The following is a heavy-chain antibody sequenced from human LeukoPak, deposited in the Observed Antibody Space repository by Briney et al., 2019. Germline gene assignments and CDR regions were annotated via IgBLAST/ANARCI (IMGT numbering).Heavy chain of an antibody. CDR3: ARGGYCSGGSCYSPLYYFDY. Sequence: ASVTVSCTASGYTFTSYYMHWVRQAPGQGLEWMGIINPSGGSTSYAQKFQGRVTMTRDTSTSTVCMELSSLRSEDTAVYYCARGGYCSGGSCYSPLYYFDYWGQGTLVTVSS. V-gene: IGHV1-46*01. J-gene: IGHJ4*02. CDR2: INPSGGST. D-gene: IGHD2-15*01. CDR1: GYTFTSYY.